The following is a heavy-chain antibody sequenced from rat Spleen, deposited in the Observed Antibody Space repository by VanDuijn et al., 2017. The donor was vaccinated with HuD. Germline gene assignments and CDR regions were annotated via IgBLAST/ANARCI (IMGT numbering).Heavy chain of an antibody. V-gene: IGHV5-20*01. CDR1: GFTFSSSP. J-gene: IGHJ2*01. CDR3: TRAGDGSYYAYFDY. D-gene: IGHD1-12*02. CDR2: ISYDGTAT. Sequence: EVQLVESGGGLVQPGRSLKLSCAASGFTFSSSPMAWVRQAPTRGLEWVASISYDGTATYYRDSVKGRFTLSRDNAKSTLYLQMDSLRSEDTATYCCTRAGDGSYYAYFDYWGQGVMVTVSS.